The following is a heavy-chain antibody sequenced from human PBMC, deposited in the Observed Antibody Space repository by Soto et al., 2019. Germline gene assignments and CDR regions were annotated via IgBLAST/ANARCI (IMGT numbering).Heavy chain of an antibody. Sequence: QVQLVQSGAEVKKPGSSVKVSCKASGGTFSSYAISWVRQAPGQGLEWMGGIIPIFGTANYAQKFQGRVTITADKSTSTADMELSRLRSEDTAVYYCARTIFGVVIPFYWGQGTLVTVSS. CDR2: IIPIFGTA. V-gene: IGHV1-69*14. CDR3: ARTIFGVVIPFY. D-gene: IGHD3-3*01. J-gene: IGHJ4*02. CDR1: GGTFSSYA.